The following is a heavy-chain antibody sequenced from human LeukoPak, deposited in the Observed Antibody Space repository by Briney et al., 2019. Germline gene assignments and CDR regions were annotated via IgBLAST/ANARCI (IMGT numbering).Heavy chain of an antibody. CDR1: GFTFRTYA. D-gene: IGHD6-13*01. Sequence: GGSLRLSCAASGFTFRTYAMSWVRQAQGKGLEWVSGISDSGDGTYYAESVKGRFTISRDNSKNTVFLQMNSLRADDTAKYYCAKDKAPGSWHTPSDFWGQGTLVTVSS. CDR3: AKDKAPGSWHTPSDF. CDR2: ISDSGDGT. J-gene: IGHJ4*02. V-gene: IGHV3-23*01.